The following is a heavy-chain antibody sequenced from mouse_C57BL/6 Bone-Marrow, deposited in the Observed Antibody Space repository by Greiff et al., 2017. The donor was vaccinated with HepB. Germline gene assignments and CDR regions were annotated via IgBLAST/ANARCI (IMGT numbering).Heavy chain of an antibody. CDR3: ARGSYNFDV. V-gene: IGHV7-3*01. Sequence: EVKLVESGGGLVQPGGSLSLSCAASGFTFTDYYMSWVRQPPGKALEWLGFIRNKANGYTTEYSATVKGRFTISRDNSQSILYLQMNALRAEDSATYYCARGSYNFDVWGTGTTVTVSS. D-gene: IGHD1-1*02. CDR2: IRNKANGYTT. CDR1: GFTFTDYY. J-gene: IGHJ1*03.